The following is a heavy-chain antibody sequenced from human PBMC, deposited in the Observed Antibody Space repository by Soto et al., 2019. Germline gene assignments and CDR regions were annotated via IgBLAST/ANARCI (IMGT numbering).Heavy chain of an antibody. D-gene: IGHD3-10*01. Sequence: SETLSLTCAFSGASISSSNWWIWVRQPPGKGLEWIGEMYHSGTTNHNPSLKSRVTISVDKSKNQFSLNLSSVTAADTAVYYCARDQLGGNWFDPWGPGTLVTVSS. V-gene: IGHV4-4*02. CDR1: GASISSSNW. CDR3: ARDQLGGNWFDP. CDR2: MYHSGTT. J-gene: IGHJ5*02.